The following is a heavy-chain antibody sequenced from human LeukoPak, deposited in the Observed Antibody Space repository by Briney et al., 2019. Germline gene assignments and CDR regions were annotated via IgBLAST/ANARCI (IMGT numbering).Heavy chain of an antibody. CDR2: ISGDTKYT. D-gene: IGHD3-22*01. J-gene: IGHJ4*02. CDR1: GFTLSTYG. V-gene: IGHV3-23*01. Sequence: PGGSLRLSCAASGFTLSTYGLTWVRQAPGKGLEWVSLISGDTKYTYYADSVKGRFTISRDNSKNTLFLQMNSLRAEDTAVYYCAKARGYSDYSGYRTFDYWGQGALVTVSS. CDR3: AKARGYSDYSGYRTFDY.